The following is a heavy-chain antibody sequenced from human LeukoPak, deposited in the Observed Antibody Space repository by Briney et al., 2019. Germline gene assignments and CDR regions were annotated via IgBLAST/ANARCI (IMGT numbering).Heavy chain of an antibody. D-gene: IGHD5-18*01. J-gene: IGHJ4*02. CDR1: GFSCNSDW. CDR3: ASGTYGYGLAY. CDR2: IKHDESEK. Sequence: GGSLRLSCAASGFSCNSDWMDWVRQAPGKGLEWVANIKHDESEKNYLDSVKGRFTISRDNAQNSLYLQMNGLRVEDTAVYYCASGTYGYGLAYWGQGTLVTVSS. V-gene: IGHV3-7*01.